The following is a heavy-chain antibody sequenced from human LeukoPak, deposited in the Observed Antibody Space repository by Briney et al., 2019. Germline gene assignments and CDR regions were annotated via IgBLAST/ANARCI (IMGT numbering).Heavy chain of an antibody. Sequence: GGSLRLSCAASGFTFNSYWMSWVRQAPGKGLEWVANIKQDVNEKYYVDSVKGRFTISRDNAKNSLYLQMNSLRAEDTAVYYCARDPYSGSYGGYYYYYMDVWGKGTTVTISS. CDR2: IKQDVNEK. CDR3: ARDPYSGSYGGYYYYYMDV. CDR1: GFTFNSYW. V-gene: IGHV3-7*01. J-gene: IGHJ6*03. D-gene: IGHD1-26*01.